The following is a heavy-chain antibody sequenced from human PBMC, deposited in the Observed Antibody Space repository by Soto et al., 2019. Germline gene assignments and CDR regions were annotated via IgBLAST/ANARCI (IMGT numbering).Heavy chain of an antibody. Sequence: XESLKISWKGSGYSFTSYWIGWVRQMPGKGLEGMGIIYPGDSDTRYSPSFQGQVTISADKSISTAYLQWSSLKASDTAMYYCARALITMVRGVITPLDGMDVWGQGATVTVSS. CDR3: ARALITMVRGVITPLDGMDV. V-gene: IGHV5-51*01. CDR1: GYSFTSYW. CDR2: IYPGDSDT. D-gene: IGHD3-10*01. J-gene: IGHJ6*02.